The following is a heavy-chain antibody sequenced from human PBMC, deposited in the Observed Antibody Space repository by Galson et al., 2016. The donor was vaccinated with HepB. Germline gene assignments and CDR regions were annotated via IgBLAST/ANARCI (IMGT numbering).Heavy chain of an antibody. Sequence: SLRLSCAASGFTFSDYAMAWVRQAPGKGLEWVSGISGSGSSTYYADSVKGRFTISRDNAKDSLFLQANSLRAEDTAVYYCARCTTPSCVTAGAYAYWGQGTLVTVSA. CDR2: ISGSGSST. CDR3: ARCTTPSCVTAGAYAY. CDR1: GFTFSDYA. D-gene: IGHD3-16*01. V-gene: IGHV3-23*01. J-gene: IGHJ4*02.